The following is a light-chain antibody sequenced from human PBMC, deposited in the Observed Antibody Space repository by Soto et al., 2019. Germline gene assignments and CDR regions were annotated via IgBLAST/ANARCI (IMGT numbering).Light chain of an antibody. CDR2: EVT. CDR1: SSDIGAYNY. CDR3: SSYASDITHV. J-gene: IGLJ3*02. V-gene: IGLV2-14*01. Sequence: QSALTQPASVSGSPGQSITISCTGTSSDIGAYNYVSWYRQHPGEAPKVIIYEVTHRPSGIFSRFSGSKSGNTASLTISGLHAEDEADYYCSSYASDITHVFGGGTKLTVL.